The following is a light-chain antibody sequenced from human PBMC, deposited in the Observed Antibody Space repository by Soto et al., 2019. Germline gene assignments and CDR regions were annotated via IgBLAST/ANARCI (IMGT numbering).Light chain of an antibody. Sequence: DIQLTQSPSFLSASVGDRVTITCRASQGIASYLAWYQQKPGTAPKLLIYSASTLQSGVPSRFSGSGSGTEFTLTITSLQPEDFASYYCQQLDSHPYTFGQGTKLEIK. V-gene: IGKV1-9*01. CDR2: SAS. CDR1: QGIASY. J-gene: IGKJ2*01. CDR3: QQLDSHPYT.